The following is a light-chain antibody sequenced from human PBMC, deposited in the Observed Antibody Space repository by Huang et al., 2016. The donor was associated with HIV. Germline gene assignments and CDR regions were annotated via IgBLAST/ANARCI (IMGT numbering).Light chain of an antibody. J-gene: IGKJ4*01. CDR3: HQYNNWLLS. CDR1: RSVSTN. V-gene: IGKV3-15*01. CDR2: GSS. Sequence: EIVMTQSPATLSVSPGQRVTLSCRANRSVSTNLAWYQQRHGQAPRLLIDGSSTRAPVIPARFSGSGSGTDFSLTISSLQSEDFALYYCHQYNNWLLSFGGGTRV.